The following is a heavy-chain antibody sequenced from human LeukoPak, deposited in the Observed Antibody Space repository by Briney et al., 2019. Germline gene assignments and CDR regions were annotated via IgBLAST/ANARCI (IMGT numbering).Heavy chain of an antibody. V-gene: IGHV3-23*01. Sequence: GGTLRLSCAASGFTFSSYGMSWVRQAPGKGLEWVSAISGSGSTRYYADSVKGRFTISRDNAKNSLYLQMNSLRAEDTAVYYCAREGSSSWYGRYDSWGQGTLVTVSS. CDR2: ISGSGSTR. D-gene: IGHD6-13*01. J-gene: IGHJ4*02. CDR3: AREGSSSWYGRYDS. CDR1: GFTFSSYG.